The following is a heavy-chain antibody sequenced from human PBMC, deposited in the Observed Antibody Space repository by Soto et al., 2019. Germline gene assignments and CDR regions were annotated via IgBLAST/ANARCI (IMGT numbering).Heavy chain of an antibody. CDR2: IWYDGSNK. V-gene: IGHV3-33*01. J-gene: IGHJ4*02. CDR1: GFTFSGYG. CDR3: ARGPESWQQLDY. D-gene: IGHD6-13*01. Sequence: GGSLRLSCAASGFTFSGYGMHWVRQAPGKGLEWVAVIWYDGSNKYYADSVKGRFTISRDNSKNTLYLQMNSLRAEDTAVYYCARGPESWQQLDYWGQGTLVTVSS.